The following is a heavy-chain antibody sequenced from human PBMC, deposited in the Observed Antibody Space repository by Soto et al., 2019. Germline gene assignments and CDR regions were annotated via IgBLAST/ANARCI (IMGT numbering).Heavy chain of an antibody. CDR1: GGSIISYY. CDR3: ARDRIVVVPAAIPDYYYYGMDV. D-gene: IGHD2-2*02. CDR2: IYYSGST. V-gene: IGHV4-59*01. Sequence: ETLSPTCTVSGGSIISYYWIWIRQPPGKGLEWIGYIYYSGSTNYNPSLKSRVTISVDTSKNQFSLKLSPVTAADTAVYYCARDRIVVVPAAIPDYYYYGMDVWGQGTTVTVSS. J-gene: IGHJ6*02.